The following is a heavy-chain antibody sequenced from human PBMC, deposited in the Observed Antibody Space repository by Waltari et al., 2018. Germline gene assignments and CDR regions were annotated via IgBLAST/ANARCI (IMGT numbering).Heavy chain of an antibody. CDR1: GGSISRRNYY. CDR2: TYHRGST. CDR3: ARIYGSGSPIPSVDY. D-gene: IGHD3-10*01. V-gene: IGHV4-39*01. Sequence: QLQLQESGPGLVKPSETLSLTCTVSGGSISRRNYYWGWIRQPPGKGLDWIASTYHRGSTSHTPSRKSRAPISVDTSKNQFSLKLTSVTAADTAVYYCARIYGSGSPIPSVDYWGQGTLVTVSS. J-gene: IGHJ4*02.